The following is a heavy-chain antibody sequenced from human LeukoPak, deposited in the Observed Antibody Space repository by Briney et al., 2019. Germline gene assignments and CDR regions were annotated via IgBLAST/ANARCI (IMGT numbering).Heavy chain of an antibody. CDR1: GGSISSYY. D-gene: IGHD3-22*01. J-gene: IGHJ3*02. CDR3: ARYDSRGNDAFDI. V-gene: IGHV4-39*07. Sequence: SETLSLTCTVSGGSISSYYWGWIRQPPGKGLEWIGSIYYSGSTYYNPSLKSRVTISVDTSKNQFSLKLSSVTAADTAVYYCARYDSRGNDAFDIWGQGTMVTVSS. CDR2: IYYSGST.